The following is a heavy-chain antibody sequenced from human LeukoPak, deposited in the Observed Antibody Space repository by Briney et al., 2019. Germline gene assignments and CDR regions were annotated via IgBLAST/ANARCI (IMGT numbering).Heavy chain of an antibody. CDR1: GFTFDDYA. CDR2: ISWDGGST. D-gene: IGHD2-15*01. V-gene: IGHV3-43D*03. J-gene: IGHJ4*02. Sequence: GGSLRLSCAASGFTFDDYAMHWVRQAPGKGLEWVSLISWDGGSTYYADSVKGRFTISRDNSKNSLYLQMNSLRAEDTALYYCAKDRRSIPGWYFDYWGQGTLVTVSS. CDR3: AKDRRSIPGWYFDY.